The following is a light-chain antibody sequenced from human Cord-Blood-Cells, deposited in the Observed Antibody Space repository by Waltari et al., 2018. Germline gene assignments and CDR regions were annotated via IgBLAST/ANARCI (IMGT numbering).Light chain of an antibody. V-gene: IGKV3-15*01. CDR1: QSVSSN. CDR3: QQYNNPIT. Sequence: EIVMTQSPATLSVSPGERATLPCRASQSVSSNLPWYQQKPGQAPRLLIYGASTRATGIPARFSGSGSGTEFTLTISSLQSEDFAVYYCQQYNNPITFGPGTKVDIK. CDR2: GAS. J-gene: IGKJ3*01.